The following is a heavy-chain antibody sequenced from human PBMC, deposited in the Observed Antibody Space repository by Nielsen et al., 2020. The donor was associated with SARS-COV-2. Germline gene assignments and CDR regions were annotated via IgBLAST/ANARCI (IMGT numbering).Heavy chain of an antibody. CDR3: ARDRTGLYAFDI. CDR1: GFTFDDYA. Sequence: SLKISCAASGFTFDDYAMHWVRQAPGKGLEWVSGISWNSGSIGYADSVKGRFTISRDNAKNSLYLQMNSLRAEDTAVYYCARDRTGLYAFDIWGQGTMVTVSS. J-gene: IGHJ3*02. V-gene: IGHV3-9*01. CDR2: ISWNSGSI.